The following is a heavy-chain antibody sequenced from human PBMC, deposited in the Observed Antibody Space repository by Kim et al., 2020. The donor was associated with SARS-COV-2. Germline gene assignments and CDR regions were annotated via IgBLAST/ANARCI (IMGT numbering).Heavy chain of an antibody. CDR2: IYYSGST. Sequence: SETLSLTCTVSGGSISSGGYYWSWIRKHPGKGLEWIGYIYYSGSTYYNPSLKSRVTISVDTFKNQFSLKLSSVTAADTAVYYCARGHDLITMLVVVVGAFDDWGQGTLVTVSS. D-gene: IGHD3-22*01. V-gene: IGHV4-31*03. J-gene: IGHJ4*01. CDR3: ARGHDLITMLVVVVGAFDD. CDR1: GGSISSGGYY.